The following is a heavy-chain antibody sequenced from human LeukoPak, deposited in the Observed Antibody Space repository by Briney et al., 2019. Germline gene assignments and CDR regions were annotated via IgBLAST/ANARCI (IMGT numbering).Heavy chain of an antibody. CDR3: AREDRGTTGTEWGGLYYYGMDV. CDR1: GYTFTSYG. D-gene: IGHD1-1*01. J-gene: IGHJ6*02. V-gene: IGHV1-18*01. CDR2: ISAYNGNT. Sequence: GASVKVSCKASGYTFTSYGISWVRQAPGQGLEWMGWISAYNGNTNYAQKLQGRVTMTTDTSTITAYMELRSLRSDDTAVYYCAREDRGTTGTEWGGLYYYGMDVWGQGTTVTVSS.